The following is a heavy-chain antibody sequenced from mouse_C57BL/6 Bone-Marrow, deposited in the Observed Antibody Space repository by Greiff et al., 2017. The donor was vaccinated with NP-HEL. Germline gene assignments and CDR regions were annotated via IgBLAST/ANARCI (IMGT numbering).Heavy chain of an antibody. CDR2: ISSCSSTI. CDR3: ARPGWLLRWYFDV. D-gene: IGHD2-3*01. V-gene: IGHV5-17*01. CDR1: GFTFSDYG. J-gene: IGHJ1*03. Sequence: EVMLVESGGGLVKPGGSLKLSCAASGFTFSDYGMHWVRQAPEKGLEWVAYISSCSSTIYYADTVKGRFTISRDNAKNTLFLQMTSLRSEDTAMYYCARPGWLLRWYFDVWGTGTTVTVSS.